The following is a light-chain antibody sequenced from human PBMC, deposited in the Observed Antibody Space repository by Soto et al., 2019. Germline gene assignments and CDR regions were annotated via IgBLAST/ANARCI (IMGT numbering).Light chain of an antibody. Sequence: DIQMTQSPSTLSASVGDRVTITCRASQSIGTRLAWYQQKPGKAPKLLIYKASSLERGAPSSFSGSGSGTEFTLTINSLQPDDSATYFCQQYSSYSYTFGQGTKLEIK. CDR1: QSIGTR. V-gene: IGKV1-5*03. CDR3: QQYSSYSYT. J-gene: IGKJ2*01. CDR2: KAS.